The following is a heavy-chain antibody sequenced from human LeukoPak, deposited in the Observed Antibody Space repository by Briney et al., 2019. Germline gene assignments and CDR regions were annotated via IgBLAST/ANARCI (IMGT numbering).Heavy chain of an antibody. V-gene: IGHV3-7*03. CDR2: IKQDGSEK. Sequence: GGSLRLSCAASGFTFSSYWMSWVRQAPGKGLEWVANIKQDGSEKYYVDSVKGRFTISRDNSKNTLYLQMNSLRAEDTAVYYCAKEGEWGYYDSSGYRWGQGTLVTVSS. CDR3: AKEGEWGYYDSSGYR. J-gene: IGHJ4*02. CDR1: GFTFSSYW. D-gene: IGHD3-22*01.